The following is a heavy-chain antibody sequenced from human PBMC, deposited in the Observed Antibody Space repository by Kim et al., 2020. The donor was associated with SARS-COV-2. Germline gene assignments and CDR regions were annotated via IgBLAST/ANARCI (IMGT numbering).Heavy chain of an antibody. D-gene: IGHD3-16*01. CDR2: VNSDGSST. Sequence: GGSLRLSCAASGFTFSSYWMNWVRQAPGKGLEWVSRVNSDGSSTSNADSVNGRFTTSRNNARNTLYLQMNSLSAEDTAVYYFASLSTRYLWDKFDYRGQGNLVTVSS. CDR1: GFTFSSYW. CDR3: ASLSTRYLWDKFDY. J-gene: IGHJ4*02. V-gene: IGHV3-74*01.